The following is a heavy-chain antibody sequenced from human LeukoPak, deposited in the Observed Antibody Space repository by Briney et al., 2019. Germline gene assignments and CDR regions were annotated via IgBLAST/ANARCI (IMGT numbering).Heavy chain of an antibody. CDR3: ARQYSSSYYYYYYMDV. CDR1: GYSFTSYW. D-gene: IGHD6-6*01. CDR2: IYPGDSDT. Sequence: GESLKISCKGSGYSFTSYWIGRVRQMPGKGLEWMGIIYPGDSDTRYSPSFQGQVTISADKSISTAYLQWSSLKASDTAMYYCARQYSSSYYYYYYMDVWGKGTTVTVSS. J-gene: IGHJ6*03. V-gene: IGHV5-51*01.